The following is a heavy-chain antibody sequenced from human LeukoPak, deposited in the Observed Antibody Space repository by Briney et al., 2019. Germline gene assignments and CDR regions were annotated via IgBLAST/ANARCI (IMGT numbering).Heavy chain of an antibody. CDR2: IYYSGST. D-gene: IGHD1-7*01. CDR3: ARTNWNYEDY. J-gene: IGHJ4*02. CDR1: GGSISSYY. Sequence: SQTLSLTCTVSGGSISSYYWSWIRQPPGKGLEWIGYIYYSGSTNYNPSLKSRVTISVDTSKNQFSLKLSSVTAADTAVYYCARTNWNYEDYWGQGTLVTVSS. V-gene: IGHV4-59*01.